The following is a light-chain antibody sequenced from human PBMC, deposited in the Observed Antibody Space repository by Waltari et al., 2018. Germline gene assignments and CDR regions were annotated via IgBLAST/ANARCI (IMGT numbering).Light chain of an antibody. Sequence: QSALTQPASVSGSPGQALTISCTGTSSDIGRYNYFSWYQQHPGKAPKLVISEVSNRPSGVSNRFSGSKSGNTASLTISGLQAEDGAHYYCSSYTNSGNVVFGGGTKLTVL. CDR3: SSYTNSGNVV. V-gene: IGLV2-14*01. CDR1: SSDIGRYNY. J-gene: IGLJ2*01. CDR2: EVS.